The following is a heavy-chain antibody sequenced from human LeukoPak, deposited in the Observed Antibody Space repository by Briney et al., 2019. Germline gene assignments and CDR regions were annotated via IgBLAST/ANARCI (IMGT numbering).Heavy chain of an antibody. D-gene: IGHD3-10*01. Sequence: SETLSLTRAVYGGSFSGYYWSWIRQPPGKGLEWIGEINHSGSTNYNPSLKSRVTISVDTSKNQFSLKLSSVTAADTAVYYCARERITMVRGVIRRGNWFDPWGQGTLVTVSS. CDR1: GGSFSGYY. J-gene: IGHJ5*02. CDR3: ARERITMVRGVIRRGNWFDP. V-gene: IGHV4-34*01. CDR2: INHSGST.